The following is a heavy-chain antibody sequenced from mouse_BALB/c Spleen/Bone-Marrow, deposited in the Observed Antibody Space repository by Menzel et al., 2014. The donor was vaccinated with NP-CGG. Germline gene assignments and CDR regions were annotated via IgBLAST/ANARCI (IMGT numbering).Heavy chain of an antibody. CDR2: IWACGST. D-gene: IGHD2-4*01. CDR1: GLSFTSYG. J-gene: IGHJ3*01. Sequence: VQVVESGPGLVAPSQSLSITCTVSGLSFTSYGLHWVRQPPGKGLEWLGVIWACGSTNYNSALMSRLSISKHNSKSQVFLKMNSLQTDDTPMYYCASMITTAWFAYWGQGTLVTVSA. V-gene: IGHV2-9*02. CDR3: ASMITTAWFAY.